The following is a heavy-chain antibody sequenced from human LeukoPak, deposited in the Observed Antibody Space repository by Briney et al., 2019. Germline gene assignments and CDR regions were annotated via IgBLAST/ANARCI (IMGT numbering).Heavy chain of an antibody. CDR2: ISSSGSTI. J-gene: IGHJ4*02. Sequence: GGSVRLSCAASGFTFSGYEMNWIRQAPGKGLEWVSYISSSGSTIYYADSVKGRFTISRDNAKNSLYLHMNSLRAEDTAVYYCARGPSGGNTLWMDYWGQGTLVTVSS. V-gene: IGHV3-48*03. CDR1: GFTFSGYE. CDR3: ARGPSGGNTLWMDY. D-gene: IGHD2-21*01.